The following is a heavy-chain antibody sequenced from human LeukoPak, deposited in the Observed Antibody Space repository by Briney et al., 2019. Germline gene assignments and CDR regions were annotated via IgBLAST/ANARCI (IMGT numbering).Heavy chain of an antibody. V-gene: IGHV4-34*01. CDR3: ARGFYSSNWYFDL. CDR2: INHSGTT. J-gene: IGHJ2*01. Sequence: SETLSLTCTVYGGSFSDHYWNWIRQPPGKGLEWIGEINHSGTTNYNPSPKSRVTISVDTSKNQFSLKLSSVTAADTAMYYCARGFYSSNWYFDLWGRGTLVTVSS. CDR1: GGSFSDHY. D-gene: IGHD4-11*01.